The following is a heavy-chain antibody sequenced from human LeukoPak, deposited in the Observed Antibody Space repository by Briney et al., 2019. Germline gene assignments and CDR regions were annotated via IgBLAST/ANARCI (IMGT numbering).Heavy chain of an antibody. J-gene: IGHJ6*03. CDR2: IGTASDT. CDR1: GFTFSSFD. Sequence: GGSLRLSRAASGFTFSSFDMHWVRQPTGQGLEWVSTIGTASDTYYPGSVEGRFTLSRDNAKNSLYLQMNSLTAGDTAVYYCARGPPRGKYYYMDVWGKGTTVNVSS. CDR3: ARGPPRGKYYYMDV. D-gene: IGHD1-1*01. V-gene: IGHV3-13*01.